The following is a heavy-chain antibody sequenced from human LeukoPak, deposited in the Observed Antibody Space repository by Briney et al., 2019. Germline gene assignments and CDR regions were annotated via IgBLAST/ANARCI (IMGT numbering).Heavy chain of an antibody. J-gene: IGHJ4*02. Sequence: ASVRVSCKPSGYIFTSNSITWVRQASGQQLEWMGWISTFNGYTKYAQNLQGRITMTRDTSTRTVYLEMRNLRSDDTAVYFCARGEFYYDLWGQGALVTV. CDR3: ARGEFYYDL. D-gene: IGHD3-16*01. CDR2: ISTFNGYT. V-gene: IGHV1-18*04. CDR1: GYIFTSNS.